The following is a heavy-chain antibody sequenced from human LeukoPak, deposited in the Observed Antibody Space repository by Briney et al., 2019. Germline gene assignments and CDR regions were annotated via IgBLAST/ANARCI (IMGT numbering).Heavy chain of an antibody. CDR2: IYYSGST. J-gene: IGHJ6*02. V-gene: IGHV4-39*07. CDR1: GGSISSSSYY. CDR3: ARMMDIAWGMDV. Sequence: PSETLSLTCTVSGGSISSSSYYWGWIRQPPGKGLEWIGSIYYSGSTYYNPSVKSRVTISVDTSKNQFSLKLTSVTAADTAVYYCARMMDIAWGMDVWGQGTTVTVSS. D-gene: IGHD2-21*01.